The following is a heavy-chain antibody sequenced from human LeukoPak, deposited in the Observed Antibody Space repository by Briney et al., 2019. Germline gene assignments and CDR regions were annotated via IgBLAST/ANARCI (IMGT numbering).Heavy chain of an antibody. Sequence: PGGSLRLSCAAPGFSFSTYDVHWVRQAPGKGLEWVAVISSDGSHKYWADSGKGRFTISRDHSKKTVYLQMNSLRAEDTAVYYCAKGSIDWYYFDYWGQGTLVTVSS. CDR3: AKGSIDWYYFDY. V-gene: IGHV3-30*18. CDR1: GFSFSTYD. D-gene: IGHD3-9*01. J-gene: IGHJ4*02. CDR2: ISSDGSHK.